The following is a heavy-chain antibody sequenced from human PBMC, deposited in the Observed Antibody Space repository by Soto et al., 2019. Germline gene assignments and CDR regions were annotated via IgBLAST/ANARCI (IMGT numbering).Heavy chain of an antibody. CDR3: ARAYSGRLPRRADYYFAMDV. CDR1: GFTFSAYD. Sequence: PGGSLRLSCAASGFTFSAYDMHWVRQTTGKGLEWVSAIGAADDPYYLGSVKGRFTISREHAKNSLYLQMNSLRAEDTAVYYCARAYSGRLPRRADYYFAMDVWGQGTTVTVSS. V-gene: IGHV3-13*05. J-gene: IGHJ6*02. CDR2: IGAADDP. D-gene: IGHD2-15*01.